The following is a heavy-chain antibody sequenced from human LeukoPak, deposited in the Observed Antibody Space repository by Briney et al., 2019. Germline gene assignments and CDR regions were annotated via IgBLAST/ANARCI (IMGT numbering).Heavy chain of an antibody. CDR2: ISAYSGNA. J-gene: IGHJ5*02. Sequence: ASVKVSCKASGYTFTGYYIHWVRQAPGQGLEWMGWISAYSGNADYAQKFQDRFTMTTDTSTNTAYMELGSLRSDDTAVYYCARDREGYQLQHSAWFDPWGQGTLVMVSS. V-gene: IGHV1-18*04. CDR1: GYTFTGYY. D-gene: IGHD2-15*01. CDR3: ARDREGYQLQHSAWFDP.